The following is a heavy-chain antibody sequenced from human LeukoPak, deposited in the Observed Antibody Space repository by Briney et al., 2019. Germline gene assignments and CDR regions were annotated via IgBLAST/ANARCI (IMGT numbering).Heavy chain of an antibody. J-gene: IGHJ4*02. D-gene: IGHD2/OR15-2a*01. CDR2: ISSSSSYI. CDR3: ARDYFAYFNY. V-gene: IGHV3-21*04. CDR1: GFTFSSYS. Sequence: GGSLRLSCAASGFTFSSYSMNWVRQAPGKGLEWVSSISSSSSYIYYADSVKGRFTISRDNVKNLLFLQMSSLRAEDTAVYHCARDYFAYFNYWGQGTLVPVSS.